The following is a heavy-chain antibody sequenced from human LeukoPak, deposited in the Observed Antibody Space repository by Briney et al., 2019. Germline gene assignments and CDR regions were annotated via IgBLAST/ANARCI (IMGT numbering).Heavy chain of an antibody. CDR1: GYTFTTYG. D-gene: IGHD1-26*01. CDR3: ARDWDGRSDSFDP. CDR2: ISGRGDDI. V-gene: IGHV1-18*01. J-gene: IGHJ5*02. Sequence: GASVKVSCKASGYTFTTYGISWVRQAPGHGLEWVGYISGRGDDINYAENFQGRVTITTDTSTSTAYMELGSLTSDDTAVYYCARDWDGRSDSFDPWGQGTLVTVSS.